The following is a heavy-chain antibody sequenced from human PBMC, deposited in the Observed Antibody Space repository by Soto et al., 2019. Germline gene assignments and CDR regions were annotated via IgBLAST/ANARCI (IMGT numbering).Heavy chain of an antibody. CDR2: TTFDGINK. J-gene: IGHJ1*01. Sequence: GGSLRLSCAASGFIFSTYSIHWVRQAPGKGLEWVAVTTFDGINKYNADSVKGRFTISRDNSKNTLYLQMNSLRAEDTAVYYCALLRFWGPGILVTVSS. D-gene: IGHD3-3*01. V-gene: IGHV3-30*03. CDR1: GFIFSTYS. CDR3: ALLRF.